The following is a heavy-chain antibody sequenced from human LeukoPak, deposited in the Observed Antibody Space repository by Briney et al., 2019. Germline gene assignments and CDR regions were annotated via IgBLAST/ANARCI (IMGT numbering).Heavy chain of an antibody. CDR1: GYTFTGYY. V-gene: IGHV1-2*02. Sequence: GASVKVSCKASGYTFTGYYMHWVRQAPGQGLEWMGWINPNSGGTNYAQKFQGRVTMTRDTSISTAYMELSRLGSDDTAVYYCARYYDILTGEFDYWGQGTLVTVSS. CDR3: ARYYDILTGEFDY. D-gene: IGHD3-9*01. CDR2: INPNSGGT. J-gene: IGHJ4*02.